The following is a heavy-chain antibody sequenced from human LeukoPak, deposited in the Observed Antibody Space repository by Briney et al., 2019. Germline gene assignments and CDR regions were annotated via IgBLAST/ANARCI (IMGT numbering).Heavy chain of an antibody. Sequence: SETLSLTCAVSGVSISSGAYSWSWIRQAPGRGLEWIGYFYHDGSTYYNPSLKSRVTMSVDRSKNQFSLKLGSVTAADTAVYYCASVPAAAHRGYFDYWGQGTLVTVSP. J-gene: IGHJ4*02. CDR1: GVSISSGAYS. V-gene: IGHV4-30-2*01. CDR2: FYHDGST. D-gene: IGHD6-13*01. CDR3: ASVPAAAHRGYFDY.